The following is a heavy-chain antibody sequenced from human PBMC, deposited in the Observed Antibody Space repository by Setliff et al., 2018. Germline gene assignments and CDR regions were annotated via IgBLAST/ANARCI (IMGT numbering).Heavy chain of an antibody. CDR3: VRAGAAIVVGPPTADFDI. V-gene: IGHV1-18*01. Sequence: VASVKVSCKAFGYTFAKYGTSWVRQAPGQGLEWMGWISGYNGYTVYAQKLQGRVTLTTDTSTGKAYMEVRSLRSDDTAQYYCVRAGAAIVVGPPTADFDIWGQGTMVTVSS. CDR2: ISGYNGYT. D-gene: IGHD2-2*01. CDR1: GYTFAKYG. J-gene: IGHJ3*02.